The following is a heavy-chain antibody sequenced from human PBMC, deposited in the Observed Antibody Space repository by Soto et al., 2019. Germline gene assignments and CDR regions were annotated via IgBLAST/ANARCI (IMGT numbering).Heavy chain of an antibody. J-gene: IGHJ6*02. Sequence: ESLSLTCTVSGGSISSSSYYWGWIRQPPGKGLEWIGSIYYSGSTYYNPSLKSRVTISVDTSKNQFSLKLSSVTAADTAVYYCASLLGPWTRYYYGMDVWGQGTTVTVSS. D-gene: IGHD7-27*01. CDR1: GGSISSSSYY. V-gene: IGHV4-39*01. CDR3: ASLLGPWTRYYYGMDV. CDR2: IYYSGST.